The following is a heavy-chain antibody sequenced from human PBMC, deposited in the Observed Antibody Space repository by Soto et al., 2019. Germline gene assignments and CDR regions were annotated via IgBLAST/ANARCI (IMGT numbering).Heavy chain of an antibody. CDR1: SGSISSSNW. J-gene: IGHJ6*04. V-gene: IGHV4-4*02. D-gene: IGHD3-3*01. Sequence: SETLSLTCAVSSGSISSSNWWSWVRQPPGKGLEWIGEIYHSGSTNYNPSLKSRVTISVDKSKNQFSLKLSSVTAADTAVYYCARGRIAPSPNPDYDFWSGTSSEMDVWGKGTTVTVSS. CDR2: IYHSGST. CDR3: ARGRIAPSPNPDYDFWSGTSSEMDV.